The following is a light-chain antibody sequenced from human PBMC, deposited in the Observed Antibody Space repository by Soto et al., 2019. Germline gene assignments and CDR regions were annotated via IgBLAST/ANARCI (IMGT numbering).Light chain of an antibody. CDR1: SRDVGGYNY. J-gene: IGLJ3*02. Sequence: QSALTQPASVSGSPGQSITISCTGTSRDVGGYNYVSWYQQHPGKAPKLMIYEVSTRPSGVSNRFSGSKSGNTASLTISGLQDEDDADYYCSSYTSSSTRVFGGGTKLTVL. CDR2: EVS. V-gene: IGLV2-14*01. CDR3: SSYTSSSTRV.